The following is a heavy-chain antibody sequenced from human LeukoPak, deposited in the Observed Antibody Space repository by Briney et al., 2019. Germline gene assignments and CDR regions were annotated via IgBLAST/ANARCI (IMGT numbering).Heavy chain of an antibody. J-gene: IGHJ4*02. CDR2: IYYSGST. CDR3: ARQGYRGDY. CDR1: GGSISSSSYY. Sequence: SETLSLTCTVSGGSISSSSYYWGWIRRPPGKGLEWIGSIYYSGSTYYNPSLKSRVTISVDTSKNQFSLKLSSVTAADTAVYYCARQGYRGDYWGQGTLVTVSS. V-gene: IGHV4-39*01. D-gene: IGHD5-24*01.